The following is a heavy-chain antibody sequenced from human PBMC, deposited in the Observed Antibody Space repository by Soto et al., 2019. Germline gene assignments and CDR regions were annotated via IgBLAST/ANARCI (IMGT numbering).Heavy chain of an antibody. Sequence: ASVKVSCKASGDTFSTYTITWVRQAPGQGLEWMGGIIPRSGTSNYAQKLQGRVTMTTDTSTSTAYMELRSLRSDDTAVYYCARDPVRLRYFDWLLTENDYWGQGTLVTVSS. CDR2: IIPRSGTS. V-gene: IGHV1-69*05. CDR3: ARDPVRLRYFDWLLTENDY. J-gene: IGHJ4*02. D-gene: IGHD3-9*01. CDR1: GDTFSTYT.